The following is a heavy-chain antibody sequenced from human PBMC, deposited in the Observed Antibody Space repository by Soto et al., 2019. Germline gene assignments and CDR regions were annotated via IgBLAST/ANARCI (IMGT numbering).Heavy chain of an antibody. CDR3: AKGGWVRGVISYYMDV. D-gene: IGHD3-10*01. CDR1: GFTFDDYA. J-gene: IGHJ6*03. CDR2: ISWNSGSI. V-gene: IGHV3-9*01. Sequence: GGSLRLSCAASGFTFDDYAMHWVRQAPGKGLEWVSGISWNSGSIGYADSVKGRFTISRDNAKNSLYLQMNSLRAEDTALYYCAKGGWVRGVISYYMDVWGKGTTVTVSS.